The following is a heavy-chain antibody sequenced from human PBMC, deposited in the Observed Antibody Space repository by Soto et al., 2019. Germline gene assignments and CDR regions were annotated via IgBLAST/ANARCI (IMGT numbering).Heavy chain of an antibody. CDR1: GGSISSYY. J-gene: IGHJ6*02. Sequence: SETLSLTCTVSGGSISSYYWSWIRQPPGKGLEWIGYIYYSGSTNYNPSLKSRVTISVDTSKNQFSLKLSSVTAADTAVYYCARHDTIWFGELLPWRYYYYGMDVWGQGTTVTVSS. D-gene: IGHD3-10*01. CDR2: IYYSGST. CDR3: ARHDTIWFGELLPWRYYYYGMDV. V-gene: IGHV4-59*08.